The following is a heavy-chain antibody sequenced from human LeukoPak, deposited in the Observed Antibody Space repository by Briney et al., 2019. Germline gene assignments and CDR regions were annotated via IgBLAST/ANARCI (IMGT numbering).Heavy chain of an antibody. CDR3: ARDPGRGDYYYYGMDV. CDR2: IYSGGST. J-gene: IGHJ6*02. V-gene: IGHV3-66*01. D-gene: IGHD5-24*01. CDR1: GFTVSSNY. Sequence: PGGSLRLSCAASGFTVSSNYMSWVRQTPWKGLEWVSVIYSGGSTYYADSVKGRFTISRDNSKNTLYLQMNSLRAEDTAVYYCARDPGRGDYYYYGMDVWGQGTTVTVSS.